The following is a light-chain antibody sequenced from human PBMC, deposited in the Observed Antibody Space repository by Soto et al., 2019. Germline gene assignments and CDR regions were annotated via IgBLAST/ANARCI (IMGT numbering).Light chain of an antibody. Sequence: EIDMTQSLTILSVSPGERATLSCRASQSVSSNLAWYQQKPGQAPRLLIYGASTRATGIPARCSGSGFGTEFTLTISSLQSEDFAVYYCQQYNNWPQTLGQGTRLE. CDR2: GAS. J-gene: IGKJ5*01. V-gene: IGKV3D-15*01. CDR3: QQYNNWPQT. CDR1: QSVSSN.